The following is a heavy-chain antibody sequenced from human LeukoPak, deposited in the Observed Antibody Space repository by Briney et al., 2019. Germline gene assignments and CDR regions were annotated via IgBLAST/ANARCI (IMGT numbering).Heavy chain of an antibody. CDR2: IYHSGST. CDR3: ARGISRRVRDDYHYYIDV. CDR1: DFSISSGHY. Sequence: SEILSLTCVVSDFSISSGHYWGWIRQPPGKGLEWIGTIYHSGSTYYTPSLQSRVTISVDTSKNEFSLKLSSVTAADAAVYFCARGISRRVRDDYHYYIDVWGKGTTVTVSS. D-gene: IGHD3-10*01. V-gene: IGHV4-38-2*01. J-gene: IGHJ6*03.